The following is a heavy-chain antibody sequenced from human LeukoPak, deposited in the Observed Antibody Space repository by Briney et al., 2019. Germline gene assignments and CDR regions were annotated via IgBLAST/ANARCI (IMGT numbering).Heavy chain of an antibody. CDR2: ISSSSSYI. V-gene: IGHV3-21*01. D-gene: IGHD3-10*01. Sequence: GGSLRLSCAAPGFTFSSYSMNWVRQVPGKGLEWVSSISSSSSYIYYADSVKGRFTISRDNAKNSLYLQMNSLRAEDTAVYYCARDILGSGSYRTTDGMDVWGQGTTVTVSS. J-gene: IGHJ6*02. CDR1: GFTFSSYS. CDR3: ARDILGSGSYRTTDGMDV.